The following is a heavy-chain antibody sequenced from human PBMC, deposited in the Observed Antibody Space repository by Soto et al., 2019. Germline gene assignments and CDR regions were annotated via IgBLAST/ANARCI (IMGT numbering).Heavy chain of an antibody. D-gene: IGHD2-8*01. Sequence: QVQLVQSGAEVKKPGASVKVSCKASGYTFTNYGISWVRQAPGQGLEWMGWISAYNGNTNYAQKLKGRVTMTTDTSTSTAYMELRSLRSDDTAVYYCARVGTYCTSHQCFDYWGQGTLVTVSS. CDR1: GYTFTNYG. V-gene: IGHV1-18*01. CDR3: ARVGTYCTSHQCFDY. CDR2: ISAYNGNT. J-gene: IGHJ4*02.